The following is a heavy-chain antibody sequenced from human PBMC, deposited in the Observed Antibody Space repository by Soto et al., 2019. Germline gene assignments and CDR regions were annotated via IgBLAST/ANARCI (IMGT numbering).Heavy chain of an antibody. CDR1: GGSISSYY. J-gene: IGHJ4*02. CDR2: IYYSGST. Sequence: PSDTLSLTCSVSGGSISSYYWSWIRQPPGKGLEWIGYIYYSGSTNYNPSLKSRVTISVDTSKNQFSLKLSSVTAADTAVYYCASGWGAGYNDVFDYWGQGTLVTVSS. V-gene: IGHV4-59*07. D-gene: IGHD5-12*01. CDR3: ASGWGAGYNDVFDY.